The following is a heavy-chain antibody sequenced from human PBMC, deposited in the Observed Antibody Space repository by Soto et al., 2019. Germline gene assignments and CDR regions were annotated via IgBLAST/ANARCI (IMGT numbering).Heavy chain of an antibody. J-gene: IGHJ1*01. Sequence: LRLSFAASGFMFSAYTMNWVRQAPGKWLEWLSSISDDSSYIDYADSLRGRFTVSRDNARNSLYLQIDSLGVEDTAVYYCATPYYFNHWGPGTLVIVSS. D-gene: IGHD3-16*01. CDR3: ATPYYFNH. CDR2: ISDDSSYI. V-gene: IGHV3-21*06. CDR1: GFMFSAYT.